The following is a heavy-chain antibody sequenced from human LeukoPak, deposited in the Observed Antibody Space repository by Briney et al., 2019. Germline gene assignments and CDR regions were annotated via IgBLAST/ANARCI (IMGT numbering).Heavy chain of an antibody. CDR1: GFTFSSYG. CDR2: IRYDGSNK. CDR3: ARGRRQWLVTYYFDY. J-gene: IGHJ4*02. Sequence: GGSLRLSCAASGFTFSSYGMHWVRQAPGKGLEWVAFIRYDGSNKYYADSVKGRFTISRDNSKNTLYLQMNSLRAEDTAVYYCARGRRQWLVTYYFDYWGQGTLVTVSS. V-gene: IGHV3-30*02. D-gene: IGHD6-19*01.